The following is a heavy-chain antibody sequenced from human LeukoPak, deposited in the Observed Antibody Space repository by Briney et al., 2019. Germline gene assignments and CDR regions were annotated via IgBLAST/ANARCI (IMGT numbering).Heavy chain of an antibody. Sequence: PGGSLRLSCAASGFTFSSYEMNWVRQAPGKGLEWVSYISSSGSTIYYADSVKGRFTISRDNAKNSLYLQMNSLRAEDTAVYYCARPRGESSSSRGHYYYYMDVWGKGTTVTVSS. J-gene: IGHJ6*03. CDR3: ARPRGESSSSRGHYYYYMDV. CDR1: GFTFSSYE. CDR2: ISSSGSTI. V-gene: IGHV3-48*03. D-gene: IGHD6-6*01.